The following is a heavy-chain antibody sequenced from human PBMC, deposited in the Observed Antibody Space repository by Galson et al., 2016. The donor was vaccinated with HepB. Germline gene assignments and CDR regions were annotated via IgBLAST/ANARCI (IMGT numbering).Heavy chain of an antibody. CDR3: AKGRWDFDS. Sequence: SLRLSCAASGFTFSNYYMSWIRQAPGKGLEWVAVISYDGSNKYYADSVKGRFTISRDNSKNTLYLQMHSLRGEDTAVYYCAKGRWDFDSWGQGTLVTVSS. D-gene: IGHD5-24*01. V-gene: IGHV3-30*18. CDR2: ISYDGSNK. J-gene: IGHJ4*02. CDR1: GFTFSNYY.